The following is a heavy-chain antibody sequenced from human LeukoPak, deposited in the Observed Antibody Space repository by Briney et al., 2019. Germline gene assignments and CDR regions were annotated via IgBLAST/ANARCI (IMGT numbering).Heavy chain of an antibody. CDR2: IYYSGCA. CDR3: ARVLWFEELRYFYMDV. Sequence: PSGTLSLTCTFSGGSISSTSYYWGWIRQPPGKGLEWIGSIYYSGCAYYNPSLKSRVTMSVDTSKNQFSLKLSSVTAADTAVYYCARVLWFEELRYFYMDVWGKGTTVTVSS. J-gene: IGHJ6*03. V-gene: IGHV4-39*07. CDR1: GGSISSTSYY. D-gene: IGHD3-10*01.